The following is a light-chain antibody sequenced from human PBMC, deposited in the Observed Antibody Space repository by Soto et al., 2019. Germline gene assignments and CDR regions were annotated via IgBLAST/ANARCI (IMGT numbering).Light chain of an antibody. Sequence: QSVLTQPPSASGTPGQRVTISCSGNNSNIGSNYVYWYQQLPGAAPNLLMYRNNQRPSGVADRFSGSKSGTSASLAISGLRSEDEADYYCAAWDDSLSGVLFGGGTKLTVL. J-gene: IGLJ2*01. CDR1: NSNIGSNY. CDR3: AAWDDSLSGVL. CDR2: RNN. V-gene: IGLV1-47*01.